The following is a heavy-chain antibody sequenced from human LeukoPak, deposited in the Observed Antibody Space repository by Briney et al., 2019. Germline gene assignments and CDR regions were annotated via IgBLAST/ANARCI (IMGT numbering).Heavy chain of an antibody. J-gene: IGHJ5*02. Sequence: PSETLSLTCAVYGGSFSGYYWSWIGQPPGKGLEWIGEINHSGSTNYNPSLKSRVTISVDTSKNQFSLKLSSVTAADTAVYYCARARGYCSSTSCFMFDPWGQGTLVTVSS. V-gene: IGHV4-34*01. CDR3: ARARGYCSSTSCFMFDP. D-gene: IGHD2-2*01. CDR1: GGSFSGYY. CDR2: INHSGST.